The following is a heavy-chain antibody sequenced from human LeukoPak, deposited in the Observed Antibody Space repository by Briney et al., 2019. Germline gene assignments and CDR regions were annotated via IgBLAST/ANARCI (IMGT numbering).Heavy chain of an antibody. V-gene: IGHV3-9*01. J-gene: IGHJ3*02. Sequence: PGRSLRLSCAASGFTFDDYAMHWVRQAPGKGLEWVSGISWNSGSIGYADSVKGRFTISRDNAKNSLYLQMNSLRAEDTALYYCAKDISGYYGSGRAFDIWGQGTMVTVSS. CDR2: ISWNSGSI. CDR3: AKDISGYYGSGRAFDI. CDR1: GFTFDDYA. D-gene: IGHD3-10*01.